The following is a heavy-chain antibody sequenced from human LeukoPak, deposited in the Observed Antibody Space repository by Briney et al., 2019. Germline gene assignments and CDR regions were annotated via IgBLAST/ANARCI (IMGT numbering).Heavy chain of an antibody. CDR1: GGSISSYY. CDR3: ASLVGAYRNFDY. CDR2: IYYSGST. Sequence: SETLSLTCTVSGGSISSYYWSSLRQPPGKGLEWLGYIYYSGSTNYNPSLKSRVTISVDTSKNQFSLKLSSVTAADTAVYYCASLVGAYRNFDYWGQGTLVTVSS. V-gene: IGHV4-59*01. D-gene: IGHD1-26*01. J-gene: IGHJ4*02.